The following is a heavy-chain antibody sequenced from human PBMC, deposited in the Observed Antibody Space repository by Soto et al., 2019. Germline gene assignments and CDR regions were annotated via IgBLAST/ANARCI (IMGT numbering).Heavy chain of an antibody. CDR1: GGSIGSRDYY. CDR3: ARDKGGAALKGSGMDV. D-gene: IGHD3-10*01. J-gene: IGHJ6*02. V-gene: IGHV4-31*02. Sequence: QVQVQESGPGLVKPSQTLSLKCSVSGGSIGSRDYYWSWIRQHPEKGLEWIGSIYYNGTTDYNPSLRGRPTMSLETSMNEFSLKLTSVTAADTAVYYCARDKGGAALKGSGMDVWGQGTTVTVS. CDR2: IYYNGTT.